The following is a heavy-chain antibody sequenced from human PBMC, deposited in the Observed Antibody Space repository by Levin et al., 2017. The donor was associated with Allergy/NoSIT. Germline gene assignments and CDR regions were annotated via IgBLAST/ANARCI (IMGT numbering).Heavy chain of an antibody. CDR1: GITFSNAW. Sequence: SCAASGITFSNAWMSWARQAPGKGLEWVGRIKSKADGGTTEYAAPVKGRFTISRDDSKNTLYLQMNSLKTEDTAVYFCTTYSSSWYYFDYWVQGTLVTVSA. CDR3: TTYSSSWYYFDY. D-gene: IGHD6-13*01. J-gene: IGHJ4*02. V-gene: IGHV3-15*01. CDR2: IKSKADGGTT.